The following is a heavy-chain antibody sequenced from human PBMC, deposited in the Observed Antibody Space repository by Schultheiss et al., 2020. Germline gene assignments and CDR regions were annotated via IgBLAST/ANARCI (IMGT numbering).Heavy chain of an antibody. CDR2: FDPEDGET. D-gene: IGHD1-26*01. V-gene: IGHV1-24*01. CDR1: GYTLTELS. J-gene: IGHJ6*02. Sequence: ASVKVSCKVSGYTLTELSMHWVRQAPGKGLEWMGGFDPEDGETIYAQKFQGRVTMTEDTSTDTAYMELSSLRSEDTAVYYCATDIPRSYQWELRVGYYYYGMDVWGQGTTVTV. CDR3: ATDIPRSYQWELRVGYYYYGMDV.